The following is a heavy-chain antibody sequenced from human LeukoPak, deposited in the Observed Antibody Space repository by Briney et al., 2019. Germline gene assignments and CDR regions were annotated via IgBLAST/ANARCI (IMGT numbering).Heavy chain of an antibody. CDR2: INHSGST. CDR3: ARSWGVVPAAKGPGYGDYGG. J-gene: IGHJ6*03. Sequence: SETLSLTCAVYGWSFCGQYWLGTRQPPGKGLEWIGEINHSGSTNYNPSLKSRVTISVDTSKNQFSLKLSPVTAADTAVYYCARSWGVVPAAKGPGYGDYGGRGKGTMVS. D-gene: IGHD2-2*01. CDR1: GWSFCGQY. V-gene: IGHV4-34*01.